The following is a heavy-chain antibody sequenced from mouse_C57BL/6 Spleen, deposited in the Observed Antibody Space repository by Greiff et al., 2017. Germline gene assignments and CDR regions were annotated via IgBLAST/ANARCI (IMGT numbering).Heavy chain of an antibody. CDR1: GFTFSDYG. V-gene: IGHV5-15*01. Sequence: EVQLVESGGGLVQPGGSLKLSCAASGFTFSDYGMAWVRQAPRKGPEWVAFISNLAYSIYYADTVTGRFTISRENAKNTLYLEMSSLRSEDTAMYYCARSYDGYYDVWGTGTTVTVSS. CDR3: ARSYDGYYDV. D-gene: IGHD2-3*01. CDR2: ISNLAYSI. J-gene: IGHJ1*03.